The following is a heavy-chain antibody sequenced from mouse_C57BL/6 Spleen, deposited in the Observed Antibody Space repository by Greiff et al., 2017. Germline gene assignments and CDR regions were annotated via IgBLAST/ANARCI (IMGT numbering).Heavy chain of an antibody. CDR3: ARRGSTWFAY. CDR1: GYTFTSYW. Sequence: QVQLQQPGAELVRPGSSVKLSCKASGYTFTSYWMDWVKQRPGQGLEWIGNMYPSDSETHYNQKFKDKATLTVDKSSSTAYMQLSSLTSEDSAVYYCARRGSTWFAYWGQGTLVTVSA. V-gene: IGHV1-61*01. D-gene: IGHD1-1*01. CDR2: MYPSDSET. J-gene: IGHJ3*01.